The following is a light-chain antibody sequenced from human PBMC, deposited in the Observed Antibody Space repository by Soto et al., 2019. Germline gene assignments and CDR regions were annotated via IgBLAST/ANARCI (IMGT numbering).Light chain of an antibody. V-gene: IGKV3-15*01. CDR1: QSVSAN. CDR3: QQYSNWPPWT. CDR2: GAS. Sequence: ETVMTQSPATLSVSPGERATLSCRASQSVSANLAWYQHKPGQAPRLLIYGASTRATGIPARFSGSGSGTEFTLTINSLQSEDFAVYYCQQYSNWPPWTFGQGTKVEVK. J-gene: IGKJ1*01.